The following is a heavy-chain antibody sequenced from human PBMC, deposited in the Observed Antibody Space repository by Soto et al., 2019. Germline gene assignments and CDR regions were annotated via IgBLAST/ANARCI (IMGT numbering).Heavy chain of an antibody. J-gene: IGHJ5*02. D-gene: IGHD6-13*01. CDR2: IYYSGST. Sequence: QVQLRESGPGLVKPSQTLSLTCTVSGGSISSGGYYWSWIRQHPGKGLEWIGYIYYSGSTYYNPSLKSRVSISVDTSKNQFSLKLSSVTAADTAVYYCPRDRAAAGTLNWFDPWGQGTLVTVSS. CDR1: GGSISSGGYY. V-gene: IGHV4-31*03. CDR3: PRDRAAAGTLNWFDP.